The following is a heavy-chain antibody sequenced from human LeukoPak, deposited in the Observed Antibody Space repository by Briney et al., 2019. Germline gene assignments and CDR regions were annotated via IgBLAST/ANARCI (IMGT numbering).Heavy chain of an antibody. J-gene: IGHJ4*02. D-gene: IGHD6-13*01. CDR2: MNPNSGNT. V-gene: IGHV1-8*03. CDR1: GYTFTSYD. CDR3: ARVETYSSNWYTFDY. Sequence: ASVKVSCKASGYTFTSYDINWVRQATGQGLEWMGWMNPNSGNTGYAQKFQGRVTITRNTSISTAYMELSSLRSEDTAVYYCARVETYSSNWYTFDYWGQGTLVTVSS.